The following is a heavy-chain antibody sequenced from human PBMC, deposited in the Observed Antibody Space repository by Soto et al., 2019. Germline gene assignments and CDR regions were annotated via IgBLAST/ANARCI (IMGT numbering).Heavy chain of an antibody. D-gene: IGHD5-12*01. V-gene: IGHV4-59*08. Sequence: SETLSLTCTVSGGSISSYYWSWIRQPPGKGLEWVGYIYYSGSTTYNPSLKSRLTISVDTSKNQFSLKLRSVTAADTAVYYCARLGRWLQALDSWGQRTLVTVSS. J-gene: IGHJ4*02. CDR3: ARLGRWLQALDS. CDR2: IYYSGST. CDR1: GGSISSYY.